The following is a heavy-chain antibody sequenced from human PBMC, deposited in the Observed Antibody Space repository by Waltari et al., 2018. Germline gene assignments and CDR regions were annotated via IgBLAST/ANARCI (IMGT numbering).Heavy chain of an antibody. V-gene: IGHV3-48*04. CDR1: GFTFSSYS. Sequence: EVQLVESGGGLVQPGGSLRLSCAASGFTFSSYSMNWVRQAPGKGLEWVSYISSSSSTIYYADSVKGRFTISRDNAKNSLYLQMNSLRAEDTAVYYCAREGRDGYPGQIDYWGQGILVTVSS. CDR3: AREGRDGYPGQIDY. J-gene: IGHJ4*02. CDR2: ISSSSSTI. D-gene: IGHD5-12*01.